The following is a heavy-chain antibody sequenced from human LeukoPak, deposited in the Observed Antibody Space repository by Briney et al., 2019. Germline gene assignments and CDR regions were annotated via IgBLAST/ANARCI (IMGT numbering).Heavy chain of an antibody. V-gene: IGHV3-30*04. CDR2: ISYDGSNK. Sequence: GGSLRLSCAASGFTFSSYAMHWVRQAPGKGLEWVAVISYDGSNKYYADSVKGRFTISRDNAKNSLYLQMNSLRAEDTAVYYCARGGYYYDSSTQNDYWGQGTLVTVSS. J-gene: IGHJ4*02. CDR1: GFTFSSYA. D-gene: IGHD3-22*01. CDR3: ARGGYYYDSSTQNDY.